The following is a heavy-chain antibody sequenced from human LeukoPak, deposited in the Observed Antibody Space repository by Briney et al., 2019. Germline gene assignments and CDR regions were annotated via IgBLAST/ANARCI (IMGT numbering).Heavy chain of an antibody. V-gene: IGHV1-18*01. CDR3: ARDSVCSSTSCYTRRAKYFQH. Sequence: ASVKVSCKASGYTFTSYGISWVRQAPGQGLEWMGWISAYNGNTNYAQKLQGRVTMTTDTSTSTAYMELRSLRSDDTAVYYCARDSVCSSTSCYTRRAKYFQHWGQGTLVTVSS. CDR1: GYTFTSYG. J-gene: IGHJ1*01. D-gene: IGHD2-2*02. CDR2: ISAYNGNT.